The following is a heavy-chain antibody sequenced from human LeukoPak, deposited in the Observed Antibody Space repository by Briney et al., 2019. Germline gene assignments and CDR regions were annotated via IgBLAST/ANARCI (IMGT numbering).Heavy chain of an antibody. CDR3: TRHPDYGDPFDY. CDR2: IRSKANSYAT. D-gene: IGHD4-17*01. V-gene: IGHV3-73*01. CDR1: GFTFSGSA. Sequence: GGSLRLSCAASGFTFSGSAMHWVRQASGKGLEWVGRIRSKANSYATAYAASAKGRFTISRDDSKNTAYLQMNSPKTEDTAVYYCTRHPDYGDPFDYWGQGTLVTVSS. J-gene: IGHJ4*02.